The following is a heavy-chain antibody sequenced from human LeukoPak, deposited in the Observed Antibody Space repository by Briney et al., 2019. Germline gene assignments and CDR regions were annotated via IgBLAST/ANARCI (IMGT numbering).Heavy chain of an antibody. J-gene: IGHJ4*02. CDR1: GFSFSRYG. Sequence: GGSLRLSCAASGFSFSRYGMHWVRQAPGKGLEWVAVIWHDGSNKCYVDSVKGRFTVSRDNSKNTLHLQMNSLRTEDTAKYYCARDGDSRGYSLDFWGQGTLVTVSS. CDR3: ARDGDSRGYSLDF. D-gene: IGHD3-22*01. V-gene: IGHV3-33*01. CDR2: IWHDGSNK.